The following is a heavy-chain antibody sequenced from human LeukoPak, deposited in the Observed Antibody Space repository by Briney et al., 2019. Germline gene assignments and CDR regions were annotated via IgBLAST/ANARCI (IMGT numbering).Heavy chain of an antibody. J-gene: IGHJ5*02. CDR1: GGSISSSSYY. D-gene: IGHD6-19*01. CDR2: FYYIGST. V-gene: IGHV4-39*07. Sequence: SETLSLTCTVSGGSISSSSYYWGWIRQPPGKGLEWIGSFYYIGSTYYNPSLKSRVSISVDTSKNQFSLKLNSVTAADTAVYYCARDEGSAWHNWFDPWGQGTLVIVSS. CDR3: ARDEGSAWHNWFDP.